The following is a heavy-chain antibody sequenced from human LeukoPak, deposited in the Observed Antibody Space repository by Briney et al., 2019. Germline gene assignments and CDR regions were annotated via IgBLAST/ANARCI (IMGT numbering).Heavy chain of an antibody. D-gene: IGHD4/OR15-4a*01. CDR3: ARRAGAYSHPYDY. V-gene: IGHV3-20*04. CDR2: IKWNGGNT. CDR1: GFTFDDYA. J-gene: IGHJ4*02. Sequence: PGGSLRLSCAASGFTFDDYAMSWVRQGPGKGLEWVSGIKWNGGNTAYADSVKGRFTISRDNSKNTLYLQMNSLRAEDTAVYYCARRAGAYSHPYDYWGQGTLVTVSS.